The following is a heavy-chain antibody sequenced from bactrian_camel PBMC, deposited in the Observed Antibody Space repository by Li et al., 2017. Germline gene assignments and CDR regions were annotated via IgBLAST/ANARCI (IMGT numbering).Heavy chain of an antibody. V-gene: IGHV3S53*01. CDR3: ATTRSYPSDNDYLRCGRFGF. CDR2: IYGAGSP. D-gene: IGHD4*01. Sequence: QLVESGGGLVQPGRSLRLSCTASGNTKCMAWFRQAPGKAREGVAAIYGAGSPIYANSVKGRFAISQDNIKNTVYLQMVHLKPEDTAIYYCATTRSYPSDNDYLRCGRFGFFGQGTQVTVS. CDR1: GNTKC. J-gene: IGHJ6*01.